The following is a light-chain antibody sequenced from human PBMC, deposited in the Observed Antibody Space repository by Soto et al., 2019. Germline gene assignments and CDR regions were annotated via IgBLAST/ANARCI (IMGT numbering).Light chain of an antibody. J-gene: IGKJ4*01. V-gene: IGKV3-11*01. Sequence: EIVLTQSPATLSLSPGERSTLSCRASQSVSSYLAWYQQKPGQAPRLLICDASTRATGIPARFSGSGSVTDFNLTISSLEPEDFAVYYCQQRRTWLALTFGGGTKEEIK. CDR1: QSVSSY. CDR2: DAS. CDR3: QQRRTWLALT.